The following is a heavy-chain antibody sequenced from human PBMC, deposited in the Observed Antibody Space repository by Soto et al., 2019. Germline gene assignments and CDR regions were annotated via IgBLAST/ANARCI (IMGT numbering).Heavy chain of an antibody. V-gene: IGHV3-64*01. D-gene: IGHD4-4*01. CDR1: GFTFSSYA. J-gene: IGHJ6*04. CDR2: ISSNGGST. Sequence: GGSLRLSCAASGFTFSSYAMHWVRQAPGKGLEYVSAISSNGGSTYYANSVKGRFTISRDNSKNTLYLQMGSLRAEDMAVYYCARDDSVTIVTTLAREYLMDVWGKGTTVIVSS. CDR3: ARDDSVTIVTTLAREYLMDV.